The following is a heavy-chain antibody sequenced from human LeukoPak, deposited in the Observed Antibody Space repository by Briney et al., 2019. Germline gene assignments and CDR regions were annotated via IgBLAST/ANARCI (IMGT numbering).Heavy chain of an antibody. D-gene: IGHD5-18*01. CDR1: GDSISSYY. J-gene: IGHJ3*02. CDR3: ARGTAWIQLWPSAFDI. V-gene: IGHV4-59*01. CDR2: IYYSGST. Sequence: NPSETLSLTCTVSGDSISSYYWSWIRQPPGKGLEWIGYIYYSGSTNYNPSLKSRVTISVDTSKNQFSLKLSSVTAADTAVYHCARGTAWIQLWPSAFDIWGQGTMVTVSS.